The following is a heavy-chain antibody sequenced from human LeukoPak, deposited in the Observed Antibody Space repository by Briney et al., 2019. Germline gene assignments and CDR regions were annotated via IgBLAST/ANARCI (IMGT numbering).Heavy chain of an antibody. Sequence: GGSLRLSCAASGFTFSSYGMHWVRQTPGKGLEWVAVISYDENNKYYADSVKGRFTISRDNSKNTLYLQMNSLRAEDTAVYYCARDLALVPAANDAFDIWGQGTMVTVSS. CDR3: ARDLALVPAANDAFDI. V-gene: IGHV3-30*03. CDR1: GFTFSSYG. J-gene: IGHJ3*02. D-gene: IGHD2-2*01. CDR2: ISYDENNK.